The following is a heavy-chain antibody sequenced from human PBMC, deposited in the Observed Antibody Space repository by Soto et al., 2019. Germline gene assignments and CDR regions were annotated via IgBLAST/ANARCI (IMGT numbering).Heavy chain of an antibody. CDR3: ARAGGSGSYYNPSSTNYYYYYGMDV. V-gene: IGHV3-30-3*01. CDR2: ISYDGSNK. Sequence: GGSLRLSCAASGFTFSSYAMHWVRQAPGKGLEWVAVISYDGSNKYYADSVKGRFTISRDNSKNTLYLQMNSLRAEDTAVYYCARAGGSGSYYNPSSTNYYYYYGMDVWGQGTTVTVSS. CDR1: GFTFSSYA. D-gene: IGHD3-10*01. J-gene: IGHJ6*02.